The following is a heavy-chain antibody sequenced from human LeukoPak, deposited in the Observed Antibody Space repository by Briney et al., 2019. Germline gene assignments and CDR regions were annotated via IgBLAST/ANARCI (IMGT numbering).Heavy chain of an antibody. D-gene: IGHD2-2*01. J-gene: IGHJ6*03. Sequence: GGSLRLSCAASGFTFSSYAMSWVRQAPGKGLEWVSAISGSGGSTYYADSVKGRFTISRDNSKNTLYLQMNSLRAEDTAVYYCAKSVVPAVYYYMDVWGKGTTVTVSS. CDR3: AKSVVPAVYYYMDV. CDR1: GFTFSSYA. CDR2: ISGSGGST. V-gene: IGHV3-23*01.